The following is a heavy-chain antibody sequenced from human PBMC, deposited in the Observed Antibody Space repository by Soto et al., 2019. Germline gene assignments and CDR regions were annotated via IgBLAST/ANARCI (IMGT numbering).Heavy chain of an antibody. Sequence: GASVKVSCKASGGTFSSYAISWVRQAPGQGLEWMGGIIPIFGTANYAQKLKGRVTITADESTSTAYMELSSLRSEDTAVYYCAGYCSGGSCYEIGYYYYGMDVWGQGTTVTVSS. V-gene: IGHV1-69*13. CDR2: IIPIFGTA. CDR3: AGYCSGGSCYEIGYYYYGMDV. CDR1: GGTFSSYA. J-gene: IGHJ6*02. D-gene: IGHD2-15*01.